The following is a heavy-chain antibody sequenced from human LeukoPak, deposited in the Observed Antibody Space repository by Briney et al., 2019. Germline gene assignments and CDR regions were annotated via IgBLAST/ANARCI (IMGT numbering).Heavy chain of an antibody. CDR1: GFTFSSYG. D-gene: IGHD6-13*01. V-gene: IGHV3-33*08. CDR2: IWYDGSNK. J-gene: IGHJ4*02. CDR3: ARDQQAAAAAGTFNFDY. Sequence: GGSLRLSCAASGFTFSSYGMHWVRQAPGKGLEWVAVIWYDGSNKYYADSVKGRFTISRDNSKNTLYLQMNSLRAEDTAVYYCARDQQAAAAAGTFNFDYWGQGTLVTVSS.